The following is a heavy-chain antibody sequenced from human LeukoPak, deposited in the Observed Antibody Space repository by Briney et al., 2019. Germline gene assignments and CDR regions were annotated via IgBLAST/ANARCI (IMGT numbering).Heavy chain of an antibody. CDR3: ARSENRCSGGSCYDWFDP. Sequence: NPGGPLRLSCAASGFTFSSYSMTWVRQAPGKGLEWVSSISSSSSYIYYADSVKGRFTISRDNAKNSLYLQMNSLRAEDTAVYYCARSENRCSGGSCYDWFDPWGQGTLVTVSS. J-gene: IGHJ5*02. V-gene: IGHV3-21*01. CDR2: ISSSSSYI. D-gene: IGHD2-15*01. CDR1: GFTFSSYS.